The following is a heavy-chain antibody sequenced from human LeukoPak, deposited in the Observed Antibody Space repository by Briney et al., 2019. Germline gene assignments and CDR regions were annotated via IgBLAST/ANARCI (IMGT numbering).Heavy chain of an antibody. CDR2: VNSDGSST. CDR3: ARDRAFSGTYTGLGLDP. CDR1: GFIFSSYW. V-gene: IGHV3-74*01. Sequence: EGSLRLSCAASGFIFSSYWMHWVRQAPGKGLVWVSRVNSDGSSTTYADSVKGRFTISRDNAKNTLYLQMNSLRAEDTAVYYCARDRAFSGTYTGLGLDPWGQGMLVTVSS. D-gene: IGHD1-26*01. J-gene: IGHJ5*02.